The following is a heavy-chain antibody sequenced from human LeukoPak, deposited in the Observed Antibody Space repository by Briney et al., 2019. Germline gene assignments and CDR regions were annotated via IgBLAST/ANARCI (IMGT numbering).Heavy chain of an antibody. CDR1: AYTSPNYG. Sequence: GASVKVSCKASAYTSPNYGITWVRQAPGRGLEWRGWISTYNGNTQYAQKFQGRVTMTTDTPTKTVYMELSNLRSNDTAVYYCALPAKGAFFYYYMEVWGKGTTVTVSS. D-gene: IGHD2-2*01. CDR2: ISTYNGNT. V-gene: IGHV1-18*01. J-gene: IGHJ6*03. CDR3: ALPAKGAFFYYYMEV.